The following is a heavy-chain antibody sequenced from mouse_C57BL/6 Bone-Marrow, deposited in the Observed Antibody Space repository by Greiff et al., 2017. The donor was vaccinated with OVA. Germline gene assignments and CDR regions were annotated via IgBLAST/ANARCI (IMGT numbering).Heavy chain of an antibody. J-gene: IGHJ2*01. V-gene: IGHV1-15*01. CDR3: TRAPRDY. CDR2: IDPETGGT. Sequence: QVQLQQSGAELVRPGASVTLSCKASGYTFTDYEMHWVKQTPVHGLEWIGAIDPETGGTAYNQKFKGKAILTADKSSSTAYMQLRSLTSEDSAVYDCTRAPRDYWGQGTTLTVSS. CDR1: GYTFTDYE.